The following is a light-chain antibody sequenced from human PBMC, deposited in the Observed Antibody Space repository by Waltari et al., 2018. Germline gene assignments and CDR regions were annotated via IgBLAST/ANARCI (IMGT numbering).Light chain of an antibody. V-gene: IGLV2-14*03. CDR3: SSYTTSSTVYV. J-gene: IGLJ1*01. CDR1: SSDVGTYDY. CDR2: DVT. Sequence: QSALTQPASVSGSPGQSITISCTGTSSDVGTYDYVSWYQQHPGKAPKLMIYDVTKRPSGIANRFSSSNSGNTASLTISVLQAEDEADYYCSSYTTSSTVYVFVTGTKVTVL.